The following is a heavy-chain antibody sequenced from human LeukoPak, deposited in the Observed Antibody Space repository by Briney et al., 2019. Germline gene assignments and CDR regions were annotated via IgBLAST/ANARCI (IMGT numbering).Heavy chain of an antibody. Sequence: GGSLRLSCVASGFTFTGFGMNWVRQAPGKGLEWVSVISGSGGRTYYADSVKGRFTISRDNSKKTLYLQMNSLRAEDTAVYYCAKGDGFGLLWFAEVFDYWGQGTLVTVSS. J-gene: IGHJ4*02. CDR1: GFTFTGFG. V-gene: IGHV3-23*01. CDR3: AKGDGFGLLWFAEVFDY. CDR2: ISGSGGRT. D-gene: IGHD3-10*01.